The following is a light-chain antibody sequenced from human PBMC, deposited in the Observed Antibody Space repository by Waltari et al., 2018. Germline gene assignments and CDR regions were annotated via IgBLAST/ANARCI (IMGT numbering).Light chain of an antibody. CDR3: QQYYSTPRA. CDR1: QSVLYSSNSTND. CDR2: WAS. J-gene: IGKJ1*01. V-gene: IGKV4-1*01. Sequence: DIVMTQSPDYLAVSLGERATINCKSSQSVLYSSNSTNDLAWYQQKPGQPPKLLIYWASTRESGVPDRSSGSGSGTDFTLPITSLQAEDVAVYYCQQYYSTPRAFGQGTKVEIK.